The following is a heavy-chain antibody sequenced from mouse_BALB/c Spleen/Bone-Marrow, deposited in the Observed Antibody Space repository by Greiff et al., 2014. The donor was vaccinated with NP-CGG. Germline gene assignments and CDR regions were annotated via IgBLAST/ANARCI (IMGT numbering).Heavy chain of an antibody. J-gene: IGHJ3*01. CDR1: GFNIIYAY. V-gene: IGHV14-3*02. CDR2: IYPANGNT. D-gene: IGHD1-3*01. Sequence: EVKLMESGAELVKPGASVKLSCTASGFNIIYAYIHWVKRRPEQGLEWIGRIYPANGNTNYDPEFQGKATITADTSSNTAYLHLNSLTSEDTAVYYCARSPGEVNYWGQGTLVTVSA. CDR3: ARSPGEVNY.